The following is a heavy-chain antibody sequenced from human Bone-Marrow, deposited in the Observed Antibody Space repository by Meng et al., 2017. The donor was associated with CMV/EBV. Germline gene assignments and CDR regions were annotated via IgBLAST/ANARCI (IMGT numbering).Heavy chain of an antibody. D-gene: IGHD2-2*01. CDR3: ARDLESSTSYYFDY. CDR1: GFTFSSFA. CDR2: ISWDGNRD. J-gene: IGHJ4*02. V-gene: IGHV3-30-3*01. Sequence: GGSLRLSCVASGFTFSSFAIHWVRQAPDKGLEWVALISWDGNRDFYADSVKGRFTISRDNAKNSLYLQMNSLRAEDTAVYYCARDLESSTSYYFDYWGQGTLVTVSS.